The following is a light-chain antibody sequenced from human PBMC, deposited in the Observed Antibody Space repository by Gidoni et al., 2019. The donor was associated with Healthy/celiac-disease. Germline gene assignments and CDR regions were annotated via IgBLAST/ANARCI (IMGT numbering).Light chain of an antibody. Sequence: SSELTQDPAVSVALGQTVRITCQGDSLRSYYASWYQQKQGQAPVLVIYGKNNRPSGIPDRFSGSSSGNTASLTITGAQAEDEADYYCNPRDSSGNLGVFGGGTKLTVL. CDR3: NPRDSSGNLGV. J-gene: IGLJ3*02. V-gene: IGLV3-19*01. CDR2: GKN. CDR1: SLRSYY.